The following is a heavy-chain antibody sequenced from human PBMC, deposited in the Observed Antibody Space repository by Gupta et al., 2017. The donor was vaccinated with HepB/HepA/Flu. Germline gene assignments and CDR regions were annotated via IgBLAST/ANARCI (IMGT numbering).Heavy chain of an antibody. J-gene: IGHJ6*02. CDR1: GFPFDTFT. V-gene: IGHV3-21*02. D-gene: IGHD4-17*01. CDR2: ISGASTYL. Sequence: EVQLVESGGGLVKPGESLRLSCVLSGFPFDTFTMTWVRQAPGKGLEWVSTISGASTYLQYADSVTGRFTVSRDNAKNSLYLQMNSLRGEDTAVYYCASAAPVTTSFSGMDVWGQGTTVIVSS. CDR3: ASAAPVTTSFSGMDV.